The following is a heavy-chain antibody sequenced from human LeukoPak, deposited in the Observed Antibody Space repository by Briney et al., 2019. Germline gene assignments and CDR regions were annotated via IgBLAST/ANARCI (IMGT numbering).Heavy chain of an antibody. CDR2: INHSGST. Sequence: PSETLSLTCAVYGGSFSGYYWSWIRQPPGKGLEWIGEINHSGSTNYNPSLKSRVTISVDTSKNQFSLKLSSVTAADTAVYYCARYGGRTTFNAFDIWGQGTMVTVSS. CDR3: ARYGGRTTFNAFDI. D-gene: IGHD2/OR15-2a*01. V-gene: IGHV4-34*01. CDR1: GGSFSGYY. J-gene: IGHJ3*02.